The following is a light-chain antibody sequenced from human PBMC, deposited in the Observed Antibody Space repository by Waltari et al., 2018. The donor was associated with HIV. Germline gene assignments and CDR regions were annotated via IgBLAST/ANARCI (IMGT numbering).Light chain of an antibody. Sequence: QTVVTQEPSVSVSPGGTVTLTCALTSGSVSTTNSPSWYQQTPGQAPRTLIYSPNTRSSGVPDRFSGSILGNKAALTITGAQADDESDYYCLLYMGSAWVFGGGTRLTVL. J-gene: IGLJ3*02. CDR3: LLYMGSAWV. CDR2: SPN. V-gene: IGLV8-61*01. CDR1: SGSVSTTNS.